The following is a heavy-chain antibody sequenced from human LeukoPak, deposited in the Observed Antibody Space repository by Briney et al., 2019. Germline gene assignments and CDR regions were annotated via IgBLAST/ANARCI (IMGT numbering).Heavy chain of an antibody. J-gene: IGHJ6*03. D-gene: IGHD4/OR15-4a*01. CDR3: AKLVDYCEGRTCFTTYYYTDI. CDR1: GFTFSSYS. CDR2: INNVASHI. Sequence: GGSLRLSCAASGFTFSSYSMTWVRQAPGKGLEWVSSINNVASHIYYAHSVKGRFTISRDNAKNSLYLQMNSLSDEDTAVYYCAKLVDYCEGRTCFTTYYYTDIWGKGTTVTVSS. V-gene: IGHV3-21*01.